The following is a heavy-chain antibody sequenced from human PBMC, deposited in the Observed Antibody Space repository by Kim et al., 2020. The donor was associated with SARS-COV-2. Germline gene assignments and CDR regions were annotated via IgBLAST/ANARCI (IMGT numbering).Heavy chain of an antibody. CDR2: ISSSSSYI. Sequence: GGSLRLSCAASGFTFSSYSMNWVRQAPGKGLEWVSSISSSSSYIYYADSVKGRFTISRDNAKNSLYLQMNSLRAEDTAVYYCARDLSGSLQIGYCSSTSCYTGNAFDIWGQGTMGTVSS. J-gene: IGHJ3*02. V-gene: IGHV3-21*01. D-gene: IGHD2-2*02. CDR3: ARDLSGSLQIGYCSSTSCYTGNAFDI. CDR1: GFTFSSYS.